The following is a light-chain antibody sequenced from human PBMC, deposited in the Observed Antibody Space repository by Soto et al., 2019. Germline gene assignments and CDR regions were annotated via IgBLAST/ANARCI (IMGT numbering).Light chain of an antibody. CDR1: NIGSKN. J-gene: IGLJ7*01. Sequence: SYELTQPPSVSVAPGQTARILCGGKNIGSKNAHWYQQKPGQAPVLVVSDDSDRPSGIPERFSGSNSGNTATLTISRVEAGDEADYYCQVWDYPTDYPVFGGGTQLTVL. V-gene: IGLV3-21*02. CDR2: DDS. CDR3: QVWDYPTDYPV.